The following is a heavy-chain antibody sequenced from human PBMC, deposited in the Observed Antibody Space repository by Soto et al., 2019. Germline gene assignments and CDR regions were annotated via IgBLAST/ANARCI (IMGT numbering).Heavy chain of an antibody. CDR3: AGSSGWDNWFDP. Sequence: AKVSCKASGYSFTIYYMPWARQAPGQGLEWMGIINPSGGSTSYAQEFQGRVTMTRDTSTSTVYMELSSLRSEDTAVYYCAGSSGWDNWFDPWGQGTQVTVSS. V-gene: IGHV1-46*01. J-gene: IGHJ5*02. CDR1: GYSFTIYY. CDR2: INPSGGST. D-gene: IGHD6-19*01.